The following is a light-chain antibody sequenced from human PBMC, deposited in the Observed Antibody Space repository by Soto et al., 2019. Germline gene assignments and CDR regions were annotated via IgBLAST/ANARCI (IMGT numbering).Light chain of an antibody. CDR2: KAS. V-gene: IGKV1-5*03. CDR1: QTISSW. Sequence: DIEMTQSPSTLSASVGDRVTITCRASQTISSWLAWYQQKPGKAPKLLIYKASTLKSGVPSRFSGSGSGTEFTLTISSLQPDDFAVYYCQQRSNWPSITFGQGTRLEIK. J-gene: IGKJ5*01. CDR3: QQRSNWPSIT.